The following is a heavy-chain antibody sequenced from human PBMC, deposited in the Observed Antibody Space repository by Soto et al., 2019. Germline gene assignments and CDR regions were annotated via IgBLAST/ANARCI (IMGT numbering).Heavy chain of an antibody. CDR1: GFTFSIYA. D-gene: IGHD3-10*01. J-gene: IGHJ3*02. Sequence: PGGSLRLSCAASGFTFSIYALHWVRQAPGKGLEGVAVLSSDGSNIYYADSVKGRFTISRDNSKNTLYLQMNSLRAEDTAVYYCAKTKYYYHPRGLFDIWGQGTMVTVSS. CDR3: AKTKYYYHPRGLFDI. V-gene: IGHV3-30*18. CDR2: LSSDGSNI.